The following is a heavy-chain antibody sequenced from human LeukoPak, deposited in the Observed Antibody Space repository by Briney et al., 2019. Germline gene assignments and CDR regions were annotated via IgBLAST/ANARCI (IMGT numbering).Heavy chain of an antibody. CDR1: GGSISSSSYY. V-gene: IGHV4-39*01. CDR2: IYYSGST. CDR3: ARGSNLLRTLDY. Sequence: PSETLSLTCTVSGGSISSSSYYWGWIRQPPGKGLAWIGSIYYSGSTYYNPSLKSRVTISVDTPKSQLSLKLSSVTAADTAVYYCARGSNLLRTLDYWGQGTLVTVSS. D-gene: IGHD3-10*01. J-gene: IGHJ4*02.